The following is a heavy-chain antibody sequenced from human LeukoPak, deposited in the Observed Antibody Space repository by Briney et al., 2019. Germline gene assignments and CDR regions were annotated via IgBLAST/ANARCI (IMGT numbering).Heavy chain of an antibody. D-gene: IGHD2-15*01. Sequence: GGSLRLSCAASGLAFSAYKMHWVRQAPRKGLVWVSRISTDGYTTDYADFVQGRFTAFRDNTKNTWSLEMNSLRAEDTAVYYCVVGGSPGYWGQGTLVTVSS. V-gene: IGHV3-74*01. CDR1: GLAFSAYK. CDR3: VVGGSPGY. CDR2: ISTDGYTT. J-gene: IGHJ4*02.